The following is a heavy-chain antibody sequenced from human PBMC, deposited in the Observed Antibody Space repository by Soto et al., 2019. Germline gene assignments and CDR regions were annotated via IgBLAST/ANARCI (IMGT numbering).Heavy chain of an antibody. CDR2: IIPMYNKP. CDR3: ARGYSGGYYYAMDV. CDR1: GGTFTTYA. J-gene: IGHJ6*02. D-gene: IGHD4-4*01. Sequence: QVHLVQSGAEVKKPGSSVRVSCQASGGTFTTYAFNWVRQAPGQGLEWMGGIIPMYNKPNYAPNFLGRVTISADPSTSTAYMELTTLRSEDTAVYFCARGYSGGYYYAMDVWGQGTTVTVSS. V-gene: IGHV1-69*01.